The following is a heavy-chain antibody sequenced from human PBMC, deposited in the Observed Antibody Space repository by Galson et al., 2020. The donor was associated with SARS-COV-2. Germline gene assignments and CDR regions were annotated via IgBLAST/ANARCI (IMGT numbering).Heavy chain of an antibody. CDR3: VRGEEYSSSSIFYYYYYYALDV. CDR1: GFSFSTYG. CDR2: IWYDGSNK. D-gene: IGHD6-6*01. V-gene: IGHV3-33*01. J-gene: IGHJ6*02. Sequence: GGSLRLSCAASGFSFSTYGMHWVRQAPGKGLEWVALIWYDGSNKYYADSVKGRFTISRDNSRNTVSLEMNSLRAEDTALHYCVRGEEYSSSSIFYYYYYYALDVWGHGTTVTVSS.